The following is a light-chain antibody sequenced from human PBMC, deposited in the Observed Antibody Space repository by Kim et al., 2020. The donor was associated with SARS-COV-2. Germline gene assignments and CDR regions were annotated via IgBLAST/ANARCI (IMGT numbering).Light chain of an antibody. CDR1: TSNIGAGHD. Sequence: SVPISCTGTTSNIGAGHDVHWYQQLPGTAPKLLINNNNNRPSGVPHRFSGSKSGTSASLAITGLQPEDEADYYCQSYDSSLSGSNVFGGGTQLTVL. J-gene: IGLJ2*01. CDR3: QSYDSSLSGSNV. V-gene: IGLV1-40*01. CDR2: NNN.